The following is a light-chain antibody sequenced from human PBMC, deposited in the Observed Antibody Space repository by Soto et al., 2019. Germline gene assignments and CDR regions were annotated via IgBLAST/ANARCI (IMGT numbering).Light chain of an antibody. CDR3: QLSYSTS. Sequence: DIQMTQSPSSLSSSVGDRVTITCRASQSISSYLNWYQQKPGKAPKLLIYAASSLQSGVPSRFSGSGSGTDFALTISSLQPEEFASYYCQLSYSTSFGQGTKVDIK. J-gene: IGKJ1*01. CDR1: QSISSY. CDR2: AAS. V-gene: IGKV1-39*01.